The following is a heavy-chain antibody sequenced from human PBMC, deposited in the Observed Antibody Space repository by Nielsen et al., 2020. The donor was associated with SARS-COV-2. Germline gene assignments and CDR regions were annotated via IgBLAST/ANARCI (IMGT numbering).Heavy chain of an antibody. V-gene: IGHV3-74*01. CDR2: INSDGDIT. CDR1: GFTFRSHW. D-gene: IGHD6-6*01. CDR3: ARDSSSGGGV. J-gene: IGHJ6*02. Sequence: GESLKISCAASGFTFRSHWMHWVRQAPGKGLVWVSRINSDGDITNYADSVRGRFTISRDNAKNTLYLQMNSLRAEDTAVYYCARDSSSGGGVWGQGTTVTVSS.